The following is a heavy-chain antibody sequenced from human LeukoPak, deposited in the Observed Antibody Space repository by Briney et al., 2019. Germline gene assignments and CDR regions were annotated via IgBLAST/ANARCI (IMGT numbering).Heavy chain of an antibody. J-gene: IGHJ4*02. CDR2: TDPSESYT. V-gene: IGHV5-10-1*01. D-gene: IGHD3-16*02. CDR3: ARLEGGVIVDY. Sequence: GESMKISCKVFGYSFTSYWITWLGQMPGKGLEWMGRTDPSESYTNYSPSFQGHVTISADKSITTAYLQWSSLKASDTAMYYCARLEGGVIVDYWGQGTLVTVSS. CDR1: GYSFTSYW.